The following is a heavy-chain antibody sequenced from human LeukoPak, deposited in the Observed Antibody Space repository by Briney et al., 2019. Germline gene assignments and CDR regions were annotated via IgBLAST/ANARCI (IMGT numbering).Heavy chain of an antibody. D-gene: IGHD2-15*01. Sequence: SETLSLTCAVYGESFSGYYWSWIRQPPGKGLEWMGEINHSGSTNYNPSLKSRVTISVDTSKNQFSLKLSSVTAADTTVYYCASRGCCSGGSCYYFDYWGQGTLVTVSS. CDR3: ASRGCCSGGSCYYFDY. J-gene: IGHJ4*02. V-gene: IGHV4-34*01. CDR1: GESFSGYY. CDR2: INHSGST.